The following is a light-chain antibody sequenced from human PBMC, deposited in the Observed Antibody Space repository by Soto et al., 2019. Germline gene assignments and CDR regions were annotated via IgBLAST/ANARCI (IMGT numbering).Light chain of an antibody. CDR3: QQYNNWPPVT. J-gene: IGKJ3*01. V-gene: IGKV3-15*01. Sequence: EIVMTQSPATQSVSPGERATLSCRASQRVYNNLAWYQQNPGQAPRLLIYGASTRATGIPARFSGSGSGTEFTLTISSLQSEDFAVYYCQQYNNWPPVTFGPGTKVDIK. CDR2: GAS. CDR1: QRVYNN.